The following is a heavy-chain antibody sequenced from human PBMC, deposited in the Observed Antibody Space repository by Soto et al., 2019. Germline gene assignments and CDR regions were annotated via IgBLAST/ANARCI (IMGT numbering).Heavy chain of an antibody. CDR2: MYYSGST. J-gene: IGHJ4*02. CDR1: GGSITSVSYY. V-gene: IGHV4-39*01. Sequence: SETLSLTCTVSGGSITSVSYYWAWIRQPPGKGLEWIGSMYYSGSTYYNPSLKSRVTISVDTSKNQFSLRLSSVTAADTAIYYCASDFWNGYNIGHYYFDQWGQGSLVPVSS. CDR3: ASDFWNGYNIGHYYFDQ. D-gene: IGHD3-3*01.